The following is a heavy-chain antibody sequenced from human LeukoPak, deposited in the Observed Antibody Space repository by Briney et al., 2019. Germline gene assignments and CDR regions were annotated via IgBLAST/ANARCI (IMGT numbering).Heavy chain of an antibody. CDR3: ARGEIVTLLGAFDI. CDR1: GGTFSSYA. D-gene: IGHD2/OR15-2a*01. V-gene: IGHV1-69*13. J-gene: IGHJ3*02. Sequence: GASVKVSCKASGGTFSSYAISWVRQAPGQGLEWMGGIIPIFGTANYAQKFQGRVTITADESTSTAYMELSSLRSEDTAVYYCARGEIVTLLGAFDIWGQGTMVTVSS. CDR2: IIPIFGTA.